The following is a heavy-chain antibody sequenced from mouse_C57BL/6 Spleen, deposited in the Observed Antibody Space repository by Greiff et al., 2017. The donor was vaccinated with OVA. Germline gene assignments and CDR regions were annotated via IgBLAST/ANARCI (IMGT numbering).Heavy chain of an antibody. V-gene: IGHV1-59*01. Sequence: VQLQQPGAELVRPGTSVKLSCKASGYTFTSYWMHWVKQRPGQGLEWIGVIDPSDSYTNYNQKFKGKATLTVDTSSSTAYMQLSSLTSEDSAVYYCARCGLLLHFDYWGQGTTLTVSS. J-gene: IGHJ2*01. CDR1: GYTFTSYW. CDR3: ARCGLLLHFDY. D-gene: IGHD2-3*01. CDR2: IDPSDSYT.